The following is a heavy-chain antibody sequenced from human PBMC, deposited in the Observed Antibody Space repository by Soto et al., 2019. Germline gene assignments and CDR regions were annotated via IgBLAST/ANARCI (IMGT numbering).Heavy chain of an antibody. CDR2: ISYDGSNK. CDR1: GFTFSSYG. D-gene: IGHD1-26*01. Sequence: QVQLVESGGGVVQPGRSLRLSCAASGFTFSSYGMHWVRQAPGKGLEWVAVISYDGSNKYYADSVKGRFTISRDNSKNKLYLQMNSLRAEDTAVYYCAKDPGGSYWDYWGQGTLVTVSS. V-gene: IGHV3-30*18. CDR3: AKDPGGSYWDY. J-gene: IGHJ4*02.